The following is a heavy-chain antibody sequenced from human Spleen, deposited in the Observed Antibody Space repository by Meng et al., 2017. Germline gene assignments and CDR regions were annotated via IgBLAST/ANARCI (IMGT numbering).Heavy chain of an antibody. Sequence: GGSLRLSCAASGFTFSSYVMHWVRQAPGKGLEWVAVIWYDGSDKYYADSVKGRFTVSRDSSKNTLYLQMNSLRVEDTAVYYCAKVEASDYFDCWGQGTLVTVSS. D-gene: IGHD3-3*01. V-gene: IGHV3-33*06. CDR3: AKVEASDYFDC. CDR1: GFTFSSYV. CDR2: IWYDGSDK. J-gene: IGHJ4*02.